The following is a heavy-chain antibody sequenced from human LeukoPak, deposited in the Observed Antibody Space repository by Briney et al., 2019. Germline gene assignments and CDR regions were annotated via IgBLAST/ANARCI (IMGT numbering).Heavy chain of an antibody. J-gene: IGHJ4*02. CDR3: ARESDYYEDY. V-gene: IGHV4-61*02. Sequence: SQTLSLTCTVSGASISSGSRYWSWIRQSAGQGLEWIGRIHPSDYTTYNPSLNRRVTISLDSSRNQFSLRLTSVTAADTALYYCARESDYYEDYWGQGTLVTVSS. D-gene: IGHD3-22*01. CDR1: GASISSGSRY. CDR2: IHPSDYT.